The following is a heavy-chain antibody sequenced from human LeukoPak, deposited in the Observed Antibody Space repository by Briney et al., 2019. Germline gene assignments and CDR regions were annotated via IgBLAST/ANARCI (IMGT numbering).Heavy chain of an antibody. CDR3: ARDTRGLFDY. CDR1: GFTFSSYS. D-gene: IGHD3-10*01. CDR2: IKQDGSEK. Sequence: PGGSLRLSCAASGFTFSSYSMNWVRQAPGKGLEWVANIKQDGSEKNYMDSAKGRFTIARDNAKSSLHLQMNSLRVEDTAVYYCARDTRGLFDYWGQGTLVTVSS. J-gene: IGHJ4*02. V-gene: IGHV3-7*01.